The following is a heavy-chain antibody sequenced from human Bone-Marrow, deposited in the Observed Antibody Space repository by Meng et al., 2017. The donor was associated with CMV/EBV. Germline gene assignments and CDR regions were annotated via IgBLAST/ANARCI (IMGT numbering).Heavy chain of an antibody. Sequence: CTVSGGSISNGDYYWTWIRQYPGEGLEWIGYVYYSGSTYYNPSLKSRVTISVDTSKNQFSLKLSSVTAADTAVYYCARGTYYYGMDVWGQGTTVTVSS. CDR3: ARGTYYYGMDV. CDR2: VYYSGST. V-gene: IGHV4-31*03. J-gene: IGHJ6*02. CDR1: GGSISNGDYY.